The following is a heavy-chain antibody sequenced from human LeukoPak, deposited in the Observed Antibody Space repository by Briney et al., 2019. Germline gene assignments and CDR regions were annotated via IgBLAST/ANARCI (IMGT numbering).Heavy chain of an antibody. CDR2: INHSGST. CDR1: GGSFSGYY. Sequence: SETLSLTCAVYGGSFSGYYWSWIRQPPGKGLEWIGEINHSGSTYYNPSLKSRVTISVDTSKNQFSLKVTPVTAADTAVYYCAKPTPVWGGWFDPWGQGTLVTVSS. J-gene: IGHJ5*02. V-gene: IGHV4-34*01. CDR3: AKPTPVWGGWFDP. D-gene: IGHD3-16*01.